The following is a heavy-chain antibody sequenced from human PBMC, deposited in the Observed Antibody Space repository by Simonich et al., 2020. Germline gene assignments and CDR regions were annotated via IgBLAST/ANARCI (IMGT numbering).Heavy chain of an antibody. D-gene: IGHD6-13*01. Sequence: QVQLQESGPGLVMPSETLSLTCAVSGYSISSGYYWGWLRQPPGKGLEGIGSIYHIGRTYNHPSLKSRVTISVDTSKNQFSLKLSSVTAADTAVYYCARVGYSNYYYYGMDVWGHGTTVSVSS. J-gene: IGHJ6*02. CDR3: ARVGYSNYYYYGMDV. CDR1: GYSISSGYY. V-gene: IGHV4-38-2*01. CDR2: IYHIGRT.